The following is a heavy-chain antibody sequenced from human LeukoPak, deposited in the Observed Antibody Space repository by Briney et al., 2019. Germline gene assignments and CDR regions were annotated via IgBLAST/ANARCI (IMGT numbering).Heavy chain of an antibody. CDR3: ARESGYCSSTSCYRPEDY. CDR2: INTDGSTT. V-gene: IGHV3-74*01. CDR1: GFTFSSYW. D-gene: IGHD2-2*01. J-gene: IGHJ4*02. Sequence: GGSLRLSCAASGFTFSSYWMHWVRQAPGKGLVWVSRINTDGSTTTYADSVKGRFTISRDNAKNTLYLQMNSLRAEDTAVYYCARESGYCSSTSCYRPEDYWGPGTLVTVSS.